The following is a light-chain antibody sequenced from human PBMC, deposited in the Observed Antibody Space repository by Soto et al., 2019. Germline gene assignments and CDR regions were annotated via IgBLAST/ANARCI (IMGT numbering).Light chain of an antibody. V-gene: IGKV3-20*01. J-gene: IGKJ3*01. CDR1: QSVSGNY. CDR3: QQWGRSLTFT. Sequence: EIVLTQSPGTLSLSPGERATLSCRASQSVSGNYFAWYQQKLGQAPRLLIYGATSRATGIPDSFSGSVSGTDFTLTISRLEPEDFEGYYCQQWGRSLTFTFGLGTKVDSK. CDR2: GAT.